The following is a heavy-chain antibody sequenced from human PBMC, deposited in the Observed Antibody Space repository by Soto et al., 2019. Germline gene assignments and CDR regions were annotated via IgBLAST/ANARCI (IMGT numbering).Heavy chain of an antibody. J-gene: IGHJ3*02. CDR2: IRDDGSNK. D-gene: IGHD3-16*01. CDR1: GFTFSTYG. Sequence: PGGSLRLSCAASGFTFSTYGMHWVRQAPGKGLEWVAAIRDDGSNKYYADSVKGRFTISRDNSKNTVYLQMTRQRAEDRAVYDCAIEDYGGDIPFDIWGQGTMVTVSS. CDR3: AIEDYGGDIPFDI. V-gene: IGHV3-30*02.